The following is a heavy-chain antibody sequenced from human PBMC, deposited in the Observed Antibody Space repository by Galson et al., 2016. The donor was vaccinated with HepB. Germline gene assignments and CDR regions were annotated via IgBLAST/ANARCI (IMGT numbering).Heavy chain of an antibody. V-gene: IGHV3-74*01. CDR2: INSDGTST. D-gene: IGHD4-11*01. J-gene: IGHJ5*01. CDR3: AKVATPNRNYENWFDS. CDR1: GFTFSSYW. Sequence: SLRLSCAASGFTFSSYWMHWVRQAPGKGLVWVSGINSDGTSTTYADSVKGRFTISRDNAKNSLYLQMSSLRAEDTAVYYCAKVATPNRNYENWFDSWGQGTLVTVSS.